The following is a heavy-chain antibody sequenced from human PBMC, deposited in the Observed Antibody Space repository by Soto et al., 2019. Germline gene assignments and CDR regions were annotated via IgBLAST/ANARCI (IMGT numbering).Heavy chain of an antibody. J-gene: IGHJ4*02. Sequence: EVQVLDSGGGLVQPGGSLRLSCAASGFTFNNYAMNWVRQAPGKGLEWVATISGTGGSTYYADCVKGRFTISRDNSKNTLYLQMNSLRVEDTAVYYCAKDRLGGNFDYWGQGTQVTVSS. CDR1: GFTFNNYA. CDR2: ISGTGGST. V-gene: IGHV3-23*01. CDR3: AKDRLGGNFDY.